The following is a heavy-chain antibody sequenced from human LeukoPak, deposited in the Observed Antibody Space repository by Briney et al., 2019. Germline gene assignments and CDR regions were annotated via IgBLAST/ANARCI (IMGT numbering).Heavy chain of an antibody. J-gene: IGHJ4*02. CDR2: ISSSSSYI. Sequence: GGSLRLSCAASGFTFSSYSMNWVRQAPGKGLEWVSSISSSSSYIYYADSVKGRFTISRDNAKNSLYLQMNSLRAEDTALYYCARDRSSGWYKGAYFDYWGQGTLVTVSS. CDR3: ARDRSSGWYKGAYFDY. D-gene: IGHD6-19*01. CDR1: GFTFSSYS. V-gene: IGHV3-21*04.